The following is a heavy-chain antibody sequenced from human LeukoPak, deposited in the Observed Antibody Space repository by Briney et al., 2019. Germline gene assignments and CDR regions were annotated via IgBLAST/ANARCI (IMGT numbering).Heavy chain of an antibody. Sequence: ASVKVFCKASGYTFTGHYMHWVRQAPGQGLEWMGWISPNSGGTNYAQKFQGRVTMTRDTSISTAYMELSRLRSDDTAVYYCARRMVGYCSGGSCYYFDYWGQGTLVTVSS. CDR1: GYTFTGHY. J-gene: IGHJ4*02. CDR2: ISPNSGGT. D-gene: IGHD2-15*01. CDR3: ARRMVGYCSGGSCYYFDY. V-gene: IGHV1-2*02.